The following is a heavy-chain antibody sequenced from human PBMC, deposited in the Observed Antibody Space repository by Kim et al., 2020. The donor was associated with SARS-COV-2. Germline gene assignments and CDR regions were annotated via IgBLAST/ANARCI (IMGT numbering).Heavy chain of an antibody. V-gene: IGHV4-34*01. D-gene: IGHD3-10*01. CDR1: GGSFSGYY. CDR2: INHSGST. J-gene: IGHJ6*03. Sequence: SETLSLTCAVYGGSFSGYYWSWIRQPPGKGLEWIGEINHSGSTNYNPSLKSRVTISVDTSKNQFSLKLSSVTAADTAVYYCARGKRGPYYYGSGSYSTRVSDHYYYYMDVWGKGTTVTVSS. CDR3: ARGKRGPYYYGSGSYSTRVSDHYYYYMDV.